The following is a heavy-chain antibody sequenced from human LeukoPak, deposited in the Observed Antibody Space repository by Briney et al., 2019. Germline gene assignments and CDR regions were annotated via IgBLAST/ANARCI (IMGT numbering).Heavy chain of an antibody. D-gene: IGHD2-15*01. V-gene: IGHV3-7*03. CDR3: AANPLYCSGGSCYWFDP. Sequence: GGSLRLSCAASGFTFSRYWMSWVRQVPRKGLEWVANMKQDGSEKYYVDSVKGRFTISRDNAKNSLYLQMNSLRAEDTAVYYCAANPLYCSGGSCYWFDPWGQGTLVTVSS. CDR1: GFTFSRYW. CDR2: MKQDGSEK. J-gene: IGHJ5*02.